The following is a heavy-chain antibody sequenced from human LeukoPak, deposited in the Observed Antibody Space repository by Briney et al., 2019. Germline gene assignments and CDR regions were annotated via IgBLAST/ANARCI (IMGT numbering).Heavy chain of an antibody. CDR1: GGSISSYY. Sequence: SETLSLTCTVSGGSISSYYWSWIRQPAGKGLEWIGRIYTSGSTNYNPSLKSRVTMSVDTSKNQFSLKLSSVTAADTAVYYCARSYSSSWYWNWFDPWGQGTLVTVSS. D-gene: IGHD6-13*01. CDR2: IYTSGST. V-gene: IGHV4-4*07. CDR3: ARSYSSSWYWNWFDP. J-gene: IGHJ5*02.